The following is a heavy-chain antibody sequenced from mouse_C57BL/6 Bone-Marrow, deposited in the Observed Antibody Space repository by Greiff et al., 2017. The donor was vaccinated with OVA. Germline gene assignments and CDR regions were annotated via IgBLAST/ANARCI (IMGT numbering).Heavy chain of an antibody. J-gene: IGHJ1*03. D-gene: IGHD5-2*01. V-gene: IGHV5-6*01. Sequence: EVKLVESGGDLVKPGGSLKLSCAASGFTFSSYGMSWVRQTPAKRLEWVATLSSGGSYNYYPDSVKGRFTISRDNAKNTLYRQMSSLKSEDTAMYYWARLHEYGYWYFDVWGTGTTVTVSS. CDR1: GFTFSSYG. CDR2: LSSGGSYN. CDR3: ARLHEYGYWYFDV.